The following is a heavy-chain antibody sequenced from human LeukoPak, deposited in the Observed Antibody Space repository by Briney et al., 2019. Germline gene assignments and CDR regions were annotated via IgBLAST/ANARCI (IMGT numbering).Heavy chain of an antibody. CDR3: ARDANAGYSVNWFDP. D-gene: IGHD5/OR15-5a*01. V-gene: IGHV3-48*01. CDR1: EFTFSSYS. J-gene: IGHJ5*01. CDR2: ITNSGNSK. Sequence: GGSLRLSCAASEFTFSSYSMNWVRQAPGKGLEWVSYITNSGNSKSYADSVKGRFTISRDNTKNSLYLQMDSLRAEDTAIYYCARDANAGYSVNWFDPWGQGTLVTVSS.